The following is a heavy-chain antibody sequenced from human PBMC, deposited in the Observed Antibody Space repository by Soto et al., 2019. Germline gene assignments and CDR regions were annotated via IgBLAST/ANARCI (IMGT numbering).Heavy chain of an antibody. V-gene: IGHV3-53*01. Sequence: GGSLRLSCASSWFTVSSNYMSWIRQAPGKGLEWVSVIYSGGSTYYADSVKGRFTISRDNSKNTLYLQMNSLRAEDTAVYYCARDRAYGDYYYYYGMDVWGQGTTVTVSS. CDR3: ARDRAYGDYYYYYGMDV. D-gene: IGHD4-17*01. J-gene: IGHJ6*02. CDR2: IYSGGST. CDR1: WFTVSSNY.